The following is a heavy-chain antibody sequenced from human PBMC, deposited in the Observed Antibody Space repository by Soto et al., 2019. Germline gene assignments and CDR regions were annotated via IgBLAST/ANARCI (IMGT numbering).Heavy chain of an antibody. CDR3: VVSDCSGIECRRFTP. J-gene: IGHJ1*01. CDR2: ISGSGDDT. V-gene: IGHV3-23*01. CDR1: GFTFTNLA. D-gene: IGHD2-15*01. Sequence: EVQLLESGGGLVQPGASVRLSCAASGFTFTNLAMGWVRQAPGKGLEWVSGISGSGDDTYYADSVKGRFTISRDISKNTLSLQMNSLRADDTAVHYCVVSDCSGIECRRFTPWGQGTLVSVSS.